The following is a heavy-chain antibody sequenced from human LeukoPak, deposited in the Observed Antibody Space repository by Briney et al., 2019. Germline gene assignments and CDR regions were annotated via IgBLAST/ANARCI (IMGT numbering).Heavy chain of an antibody. CDR1: GGSISSYY. Sequence: SETLSLTCTVSGGSISSYYWIWIRQPPGKGLEWIGYIYYSGSTNYHPSLKSRVTISVDTSKNQFSLKLSSVTAADTAVYYRAREDSSGWYRYFDLWGRGTLVTVSS. J-gene: IGHJ2*01. D-gene: IGHD6-19*01. V-gene: IGHV4-59*01. CDR3: AREDSSGWYRYFDL. CDR2: IYYSGST.